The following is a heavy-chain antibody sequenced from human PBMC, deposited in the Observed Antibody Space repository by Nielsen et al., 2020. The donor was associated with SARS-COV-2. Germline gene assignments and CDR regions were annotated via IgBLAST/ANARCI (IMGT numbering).Heavy chain of an antibody. CDR3: ARDLWDSSGWYVAPGTDY. Sequence: GESLKISCAASGFTFSSYSKNWVRQAPGKGLEWVSSISSSSSYIYYADSVKGRFTISRDNAKNSLYLQMNSLRAEDTAVYYCARDLWDSSGWYVAPGTDYWGQGTLVTVSS. CDR2: ISSSSSYI. J-gene: IGHJ4*02. V-gene: IGHV3-21*01. D-gene: IGHD6-19*01. CDR1: GFTFSSYS.